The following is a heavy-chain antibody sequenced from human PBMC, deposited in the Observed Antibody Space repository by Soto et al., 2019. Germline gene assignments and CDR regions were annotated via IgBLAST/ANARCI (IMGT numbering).Heavy chain of an antibody. CDR1: GFTFSSYA. D-gene: IGHD3-10*01. CDR2: ISSSSSYI. V-gene: IGHV3-21*01. Sequence: PGGSLRLSCAASGFTFSSYAMNWVRQAPGKGLEWVSSISSSSSYIYYADSVKGRFTISRDNAKNSLYLQMNSLRDEDTAVYYCARLWFGELNYFDYWGQGTLVTVSS. J-gene: IGHJ4*02. CDR3: ARLWFGELNYFDY.